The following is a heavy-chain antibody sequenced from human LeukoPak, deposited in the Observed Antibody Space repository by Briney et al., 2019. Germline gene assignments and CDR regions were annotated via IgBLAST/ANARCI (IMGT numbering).Heavy chain of an antibody. J-gene: IGHJ3*02. D-gene: IGHD5-18*01. CDR1: GGSFSGYY. CDR2: INHSGST. Sequence: SETLSLTCAVYGGSFSGYYWSWVRQPPGKGLEWIGEINHSGSTNYNPSFKSRVTISVDTSKNQFSLKLSSVTAADTAVYYCARAWIQLTDAFDIWGQGTMVTVSS. CDR3: ARAWIQLTDAFDI. V-gene: IGHV4-34*01.